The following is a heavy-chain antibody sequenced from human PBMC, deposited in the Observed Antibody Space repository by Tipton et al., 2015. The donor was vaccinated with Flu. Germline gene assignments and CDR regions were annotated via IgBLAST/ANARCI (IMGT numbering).Heavy chain of an antibody. D-gene: IGHD3-3*01. Sequence: TLSLTCTVSGGFITSGSYYWSWIRQSAGKGLEWIGRIYTTGSTNYNPSLRSRVTISGDTSKNQFSLQLNSVTAADTAVYYCARDTIFGVAHWGQGTLVTVSS. CDR3: ARDTIFGVAH. CDR1: GGFITSGSYY. V-gene: IGHV4-61*02. J-gene: IGHJ4*02. CDR2: IYTTGST.